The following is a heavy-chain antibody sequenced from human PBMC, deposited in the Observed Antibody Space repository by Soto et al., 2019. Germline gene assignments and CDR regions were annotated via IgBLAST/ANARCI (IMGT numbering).Heavy chain of an antibody. Sequence: PGGSLRLSCAASGLTFYSYVMSWVRQAPGKGLEWVSAISSSGDSTYYADSVKGRFTISRDSSKNFLFLQMNSLRAEDTAIYYCAREFCSNTSRYAGRPFALWGQGNLVTVS. V-gene: IGHV3-23*01. CDR2: ISSSGDST. J-gene: IGHJ4*02. CDR1: GLTFYSYV. D-gene: IGHD2-2*01. CDR3: AREFCSNTSRYAGRPFAL.